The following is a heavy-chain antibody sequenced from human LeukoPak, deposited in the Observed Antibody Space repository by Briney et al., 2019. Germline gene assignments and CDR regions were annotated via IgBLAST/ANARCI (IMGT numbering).Heavy chain of an antibody. D-gene: IGHD2-15*01. CDR3: ARLRYCSGGSCYPKYYFDY. V-gene: IGHV4-59*08. Sequence: SETLSLTCTVSGGSLSSYYWSWIRQPPGKGLGWIGYIYYSGSTNYNPSPKSRVTISVDTSKNQFSLKLSSVTAADTAVYYCARLRYCSGGSCYPKYYFDYWGQGTLVTVSS. CDR1: GGSLSSYY. CDR2: IYYSGST. J-gene: IGHJ4*02.